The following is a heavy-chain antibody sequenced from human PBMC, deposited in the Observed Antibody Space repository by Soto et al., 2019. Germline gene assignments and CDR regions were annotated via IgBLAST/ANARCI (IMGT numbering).Heavy chain of an antibody. CDR1: GYTFTNHG. D-gene: IGHD6-13*01. V-gene: IGHV1-18*01. CDR2: ISPYNGDT. J-gene: IGHJ4*02. CDR3: ARGGISSSEGLDY. Sequence: QVQLVQSGAEVRESGASVKVSCKASGYTFTNHGISWVRQAPGEGLEWMGWISPYNGDTNNAQKFQGRVTMTTDTPTNTGFMELTRLTSDDTAVYYCARGGISSSEGLDYWGQGTLVTASS.